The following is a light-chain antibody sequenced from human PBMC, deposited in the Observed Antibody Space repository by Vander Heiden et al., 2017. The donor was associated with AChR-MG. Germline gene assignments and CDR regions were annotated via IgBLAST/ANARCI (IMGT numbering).Light chain of an antibody. J-gene: IGKJ1*01. V-gene: IGKV3-15*01. Sequence: EVVMTQSPATLSLSPGERATLSCRASQSVSSNLAWYQQSPGQAPRLLIYGASTRATGVPARFSGSGSGTEFTLSISSLHPEDSALYYCQQYHNWPRTFGQGTKVEIK. CDR3: QQYHNWPRT. CDR1: QSVSSN. CDR2: GAS.